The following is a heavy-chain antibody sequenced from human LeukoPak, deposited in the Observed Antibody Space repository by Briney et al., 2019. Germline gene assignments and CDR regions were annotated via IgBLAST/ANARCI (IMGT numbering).Heavy chain of an antibody. J-gene: IGHJ4*02. D-gene: IGHD2-21*02. Sequence: GGSLRLSCAASGSTFSNYAMSWVRQAPGKGLEWVSAISRSGGSTYYADSVKGRFTISRDSSKNTLYLQMNSLGAEDTAVYFCARGGGDYCFDYWGQGALVTVSS. CDR2: ISRSGGST. CDR1: GSTFSNYA. CDR3: ARGGGDYCFDY. V-gene: IGHV3-23*01.